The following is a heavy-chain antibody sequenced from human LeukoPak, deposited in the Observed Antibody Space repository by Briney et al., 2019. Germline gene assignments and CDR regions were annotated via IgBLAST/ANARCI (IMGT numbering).Heavy chain of an antibody. Sequence: SETLSLTCTVSGGSIRSSSYYWGWIRQPPGKGLEWIGSIYYSGSAYYNASLKSRGTISVDTSKNQFSLKLNSVTAADTAVYFCARQVVAVAGTGYFGYWGQGTLVTVSS. V-gene: IGHV4-39*01. CDR3: ARQVVAVAGTGYFGY. D-gene: IGHD6-19*01. CDR1: GGSIRSSSYY. CDR2: IYYSGSA. J-gene: IGHJ4*02.